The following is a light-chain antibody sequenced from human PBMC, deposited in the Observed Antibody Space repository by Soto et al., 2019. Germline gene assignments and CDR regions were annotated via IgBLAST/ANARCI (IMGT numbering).Light chain of an antibody. CDR2: SNN. J-gene: IGLJ2*01. Sequence: QSVLTQPPSASGTPGQRVTISCSGSSFNIGSNTVNWYQQFPGTAPKLLICSNNQRPSGVPDRFSGSKSGTSASLAISGLQSEDEADYFCGAWDDSLDGVVFGGGTKVTVL. V-gene: IGLV1-44*01. CDR1: SFNIGSNT. CDR3: GAWDDSLDGVV.